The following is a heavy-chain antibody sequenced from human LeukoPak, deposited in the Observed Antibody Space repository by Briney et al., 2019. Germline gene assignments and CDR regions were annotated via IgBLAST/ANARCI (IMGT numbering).Heavy chain of an antibody. J-gene: IGHJ3*02. Sequence: GASVKVSCKASGYTFTSYGISWVRQAPGQGLEWMGWISAYNGNTNYAQKLQGRVTMTTDTSTSTAYMELRSLRSDDTAVYYCARGRIPGPFKQQLAEGAFDIWGQGTMVTVSS. D-gene: IGHD6-13*01. V-gene: IGHV1-18*01. CDR2: ISAYNGNT. CDR3: ARGRIPGPFKQQLAEGAFDI. CDR1: GYTFTSYG.